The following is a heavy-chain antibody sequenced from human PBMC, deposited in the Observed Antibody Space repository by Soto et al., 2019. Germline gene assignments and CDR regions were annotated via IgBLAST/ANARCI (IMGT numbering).Heavy chain of an antibody. CDR2: ISGSGGST. J-gene: IGHJ4*02. V-gene: IGHV3-23*01. CDR1: GFTFSSYA. D-gene: IGHD2-15*01. CDR3: AKDRDCSGGSCSGGSIFDY. Sequence: GGSLRLSCAASGFTFSSYAMSWVRQAPGKGLEWVSAISGSGGSTYYADSVKGRFTISRDNSKNTLYLQMNSLRAEDTAVYYCAKDRDCSGGSCSGGSIFDYWGQGTLVTVSS.